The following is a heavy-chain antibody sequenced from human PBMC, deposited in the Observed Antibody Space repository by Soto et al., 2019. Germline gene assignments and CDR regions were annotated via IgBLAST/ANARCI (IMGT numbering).Heavy chain of an antibody. CDR1: GFTFRDYY. J-gene: IGHJ6*02. CDR2: IDSSTKYT. CDR3: ARDYYYTMDV. V-gene: IGHV3-11*05. Sequence: QVQLVESGGGLVRPGGSLRLSCEASGFTFRDYYMTWFRQAPGKGLGWLSYIDSSTKYTNYADSVKGRFTISRDNAKNSLYLQMNSLRADGTAVYYCARDYYYTMDVWGQGTMVTVSS.